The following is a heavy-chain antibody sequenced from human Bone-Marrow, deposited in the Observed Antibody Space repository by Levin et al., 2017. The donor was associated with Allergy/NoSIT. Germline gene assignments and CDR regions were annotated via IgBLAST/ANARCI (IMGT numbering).Heavy chain of an antibody. J-gene: IGHJ3*02. CDR1: GFTVTDYF. CDR2: ITNTGRAM. V-gene: IGHV3-11*01. CDR3: ARELSGYYATFDM. D-gene: IGHD3-22*01. Sequence: AGGSLRLSCAASGFTVTDYFMSWIRQAPGKGLEWLSYITNTGRAMYYADSVKGRFTISRDNVKNSLYLQMDSLRAEDTAVYFCARELSGYYATFDMWGQGTMVTVSS.